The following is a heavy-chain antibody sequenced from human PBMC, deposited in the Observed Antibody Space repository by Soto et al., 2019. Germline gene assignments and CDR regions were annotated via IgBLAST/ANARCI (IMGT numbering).Heavy chain of an antibody. J-gene: IGHJ6*02. CDR2: ISYDGSNK. V-gene: IGHV3-30*18. Sequence: QVQLVESGGGVVQPGRSLRLSCAASGFTFSSYGMHLVRQAPGKGLEWVAVISYDGSNKYYADSVKGRFTISRDNSKNTLYLQMNRLRAEDTAVYYCAKDLDDYYGMDVWGQGTKVTVSS. CDR3: AKDLDDYYGMDV. CDR1: GFTFSSYG.